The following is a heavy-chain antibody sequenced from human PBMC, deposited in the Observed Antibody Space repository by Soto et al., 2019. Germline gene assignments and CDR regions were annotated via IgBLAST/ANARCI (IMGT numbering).Heavy chain of an antibody. V-gene: IGHV1-46*01. CDR3: ARDSVKVGEARDVPNWFDP. CDR2: INPSGGST. CDR1: GYTFTSYY. Sequence: ASVKVSCKASGYTFTSYYMHWVRQAPGQGLEWMGIINPSGGSTSYAQKFQGRVTMTRDTSTSTVYMELSSLRSEDTAVYYCARDSVKVGEARDVPNWFDPWGQGTPVTVSS. D-gene: IGHD1-26*01. J-gene: IGHJ5*02.